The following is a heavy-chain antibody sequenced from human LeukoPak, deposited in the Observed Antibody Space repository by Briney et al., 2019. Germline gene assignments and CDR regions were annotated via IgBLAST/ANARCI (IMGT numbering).Heavy chain of an antibody. D-gene: IGHD2-2*01. V-gene: IGHV6-1*01. J-gene: IGHJ5*02. CDR1: GDSVSSNSVT. CDR3: ARRLTQYDCFDP. CDR2: TYYRSTWYN. Sequence: SQTLSLTCAISGDSVSSNSVTWNWLRQSPSRGLEWLGRTYYRSTWYNDYPVSVRGRITVNPDTSKNQFSLHLNSVTPEDTAVYYCARRLTQYDCFDPWGQGILVTVSS.